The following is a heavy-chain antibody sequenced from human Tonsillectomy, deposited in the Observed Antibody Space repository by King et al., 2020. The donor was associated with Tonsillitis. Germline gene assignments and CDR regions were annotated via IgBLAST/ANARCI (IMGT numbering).Heavy chain of an antibody. J-gene: IGHJ3*01. CDR2: LYYSWTT. CDR1: GGSIGSGSYY. Sequence: QLQESGPGLVEPSQTLTLTCTVSGGSIGSGSYYWSWVRRHPGKGLEWVGYLYYSWTTYYNPSPKSRVTISLDTSKNQFPLILSSLTAADTAVYYCARVGASGIITFDVWGQGTMVTVSS. D-gene: IGHD3-10*01. V-gene: IGHV4-31*03. CDR3: ARVGASGIITFDV.